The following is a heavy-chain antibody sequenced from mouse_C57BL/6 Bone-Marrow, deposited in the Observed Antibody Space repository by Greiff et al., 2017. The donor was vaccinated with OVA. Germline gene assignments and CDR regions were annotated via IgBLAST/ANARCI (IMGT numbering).Heavy chain of an antibody. Sequence: EVMLVESGGGSVKPGGSLKLSCAASGFTFSSYAMSWVRQTPEKRLEWVATISDGGSYTYYPDNVKGRFTISRDNAKNNLYLQMSHLKSEDTAMYYCARGLWAYWGQGTLVTVSA. D-gene: IGHD1-1*02. CDR2: ISDGGSYT. CDR3: ARGLWAY. V-gene: IGHV5-4*03. CDR1: GFTFSSYA. J-gene: IGHJ3*01.